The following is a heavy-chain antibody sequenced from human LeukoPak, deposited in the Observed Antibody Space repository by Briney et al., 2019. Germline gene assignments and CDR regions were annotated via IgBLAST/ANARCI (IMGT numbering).Heavy chain of an antibody. CDR3: ARDSSPRLYCSGGSCYPNIFDY. V-gene: IGHV1-46*01. D-gene: IGHD2-15*01. Sequence: ASVKVSCKASGYTFTSYYMHWVRQAPGQGLEWMGIINPSGGSTSYAQKFQGRVTMTRDMSTSTVYMELSSLRSEDTAVYYCARDSSPRLYCSGGSCYPNIFDYWGQGTLVTVSS. CDR1: GYTFTSYY. CDR2: INPSGGST. J-gene: IGHJ4*02.